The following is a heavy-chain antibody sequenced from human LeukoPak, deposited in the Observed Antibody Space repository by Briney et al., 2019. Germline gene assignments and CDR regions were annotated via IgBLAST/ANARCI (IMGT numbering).Heavy chain of an antibody. V-gene: IGHV4-39*01. J-gene: IGHJ5*02. Sequence: SGTLSLTCTVSGGSISSSSYYWGWIRQPPGKGLEWIGSIYYSGSTYYNPSLKSRVTISVDTSKNQFSLKLSSVTAADTAVYYCARVPPYYYGSGSYYNGRFDPWGQGTLVTVSS. D-gene: IGHD3-10*01. CDR1: GGSISSSSYY. CDR2: IYYSGST. CDR3: ARVPPYYYGSGSYYNGRFDP.